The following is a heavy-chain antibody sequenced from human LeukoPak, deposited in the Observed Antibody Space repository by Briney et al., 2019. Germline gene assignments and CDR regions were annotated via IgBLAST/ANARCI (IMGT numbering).Heavy chain of an antibody. CDR3: AREDYFGSGSYYEHYWYFDL. CDR2: IYTSVNS. V-gene: IGHV4-4*07. Sequence: RPSETLSLTCNVSGGSINNYYWNWIRQPAGQGWEGIVRIYTSVNSNYNPSLKGRVTMSVATSRNQFSLKLSSVTAADTAVYYCAREDYFGSGSYYEHYWYFDLWGRGTLVTVSS. J-gene: IGHJ2*01. D-gene: IGHD3-10*01. CDR1: GGSINNYY.